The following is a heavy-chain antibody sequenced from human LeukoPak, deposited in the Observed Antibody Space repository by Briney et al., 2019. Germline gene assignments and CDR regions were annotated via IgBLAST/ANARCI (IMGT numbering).Heavy chain of an antibody. D-gene: IGHD5-18*01. V-gene: IGHV4-39*07. J-gene: IGHJ5*02. Sequence: SETLSLTCTVSGGSITSNSYYWGWIRQPPGKGLEWIGNIHHSGSTYYNPSLKSRVTISVDMSKNQFSLQLSSVTAADTAVYYCARASGYSYGWNWFDPWGQGTLVTVSS. CDR3: ARASGYSYGWNWFDP. CDR2: IHHSGST. CDR1: GGSITSNSYY.